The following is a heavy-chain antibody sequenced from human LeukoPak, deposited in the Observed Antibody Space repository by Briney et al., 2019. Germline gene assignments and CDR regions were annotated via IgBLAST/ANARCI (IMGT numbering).Heavy chain of an antibody. CDR3: AKEGCTSTSCTTFDS. CDR2: ISGSGGST. J-gene: IGHJ4*02. CDR1: GFTFSSYG. V-gene: IGHV3-23*01. Sequence: GGSLRLSCAASGFTFSSYGMSWVRQAPGKGLEWVSAISGSGGSTYYADSVKGRFTISRDNSQNTLYLQMNSLKAEDTAVYFCAKEGCTSTSCTTFDSWGQGTLVTVSS. D-gene: IGHD2-2*01.